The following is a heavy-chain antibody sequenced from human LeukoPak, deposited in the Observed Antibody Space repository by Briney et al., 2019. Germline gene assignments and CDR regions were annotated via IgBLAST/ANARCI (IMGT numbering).Heavy chain of an antibody. V-gene: IGHV1-18*01. J-gene: IGHJ2*01. Sequence: ASVKVSCKASGFTFTSYGISWVRQAPGQGLEWMGWISAYNGNTNYAQKLQGRVTMTTDTSTSTAYMELRSLRSDDTAVYYCARLPAGSEYYYDSSGYSADWYFDLWGRGTLVTVSS. CDR3: ARLPAGSEYYYDSSGYSADWYFDL. CDR1: GFTFTSYG. CDR2: ISAYNGNT. D-gene: IGHD3-22*01.